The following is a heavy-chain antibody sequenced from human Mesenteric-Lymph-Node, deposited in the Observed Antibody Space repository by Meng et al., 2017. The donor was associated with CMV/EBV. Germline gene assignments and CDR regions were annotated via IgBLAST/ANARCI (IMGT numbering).Heavy chain of an antibody. V-gene: IGHV3-30-3*01. CDR2: ISFDGSND. J-gene: IGHJ4*02. CDR1: SFKFGIIA. Sequence: GESLKISCAASSFKFGIIAMHWVRQAPGKGLEWVAVISFDGSNDYYADSVKGRFTISRDNSRNTVYLQMNSLRGEDTALYYCAMRPHAELLYYFDNWGQGTLVTVSS. D-gene: IGHD4-23*01. CDR3: AMRPHAELLYYFDN.